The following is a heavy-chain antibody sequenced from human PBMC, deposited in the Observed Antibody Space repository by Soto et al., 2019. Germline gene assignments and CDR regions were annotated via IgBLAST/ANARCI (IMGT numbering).Heavy chain of an antibody. CDR3: ARDKAYYDFWSGYSNYYYYYGMDV. D-gene: IGHD3-3*01. J-gene: IGHJ6*02. Sequence: SETLSLTCTVSGGSISSYYWSWIRQPPGKGLEWIGYIYYSGSTNYNPSLKSRVTISVDTSKNQFSLKLSSVTAADTAVYYCARDKAYYDFWSGYSNYYYYYGMDVWGQGTTVTVS. CDR1: GGSISSYY. V-gene: IGHV4-59*01. CDR2: IYYSGST.